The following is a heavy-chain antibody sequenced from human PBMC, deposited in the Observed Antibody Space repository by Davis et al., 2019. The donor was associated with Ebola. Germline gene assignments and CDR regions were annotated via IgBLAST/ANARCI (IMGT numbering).Heavy chain of an antibody. CDR1: GFTFDDYA. Sequence: PGGSLRLSCAASGFTFDDYAMHWVRQAPGKGLEWVSGISWNSGSIGYADSVKGRFTISRDNAKNSLYLQMNSLRAEDTALYYCAKGTLYDILTGLDYWGQGTLVTVSS. J-gene: IGHJ4*02. V-gene: IGHV3-9*01. D-gene: IGHD3-9*01. CDR2: ISWNSGSI. CDR3: AKGTLYDILTGLDY.